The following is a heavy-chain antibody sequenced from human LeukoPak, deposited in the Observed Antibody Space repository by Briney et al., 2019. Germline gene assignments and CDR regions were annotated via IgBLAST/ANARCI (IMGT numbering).Heavy chain of an antibody. CDR1: GFTFDDYT. D-gene: IGHD3-22*01. CDR3: AKDRGDDSSGYYD. CDR2: ISWDGGST. J-gene: IGHJ4*02. Sequence: GGSLRLSCAASGFTFDDYTMHWVRQAPGKGLEWVSLISWDGGSTYYADSVKGRLTISRDNSKNSLYLQMNSLRTEDTALYYCAKDRGDDSSGYYDWGQGTLVTVSS. V-gene: IGHV3-43*01.